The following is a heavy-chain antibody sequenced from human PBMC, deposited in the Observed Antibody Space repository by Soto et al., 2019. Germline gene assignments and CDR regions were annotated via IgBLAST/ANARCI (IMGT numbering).Heavy chain of an antibody. CDR2: IYYSGRT. D-gene: IGHD3-22*01. J-gene: IGHJ4*02. CDR3: ARSKSEKTHDSSGYVDY. CDR1: GGSITSSSYY. V-gene: IGHV4-39*01. Sequence: QLQLQESGPGLVKPSETLSLTCTVSGGSITSSSYYWGWIRQPPGKGLEWIGSIYYSGRTYYSPSLKSRVTISVDTSKNQFSLKLSSVTAAETAVYYCARSKSEKTHDSSGYVDYWGQGTLVTVSS.